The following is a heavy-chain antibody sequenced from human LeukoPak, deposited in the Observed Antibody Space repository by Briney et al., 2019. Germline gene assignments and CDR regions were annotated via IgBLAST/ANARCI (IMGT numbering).Heavy chain of an antibody. Sequence: GGSLRLSCAASGFTFSSYAMSWVRQAPGKGLEWVPAISGSGGSTYYADSVKGRFTISRDNSKNTLYLQMNSLRAEDTAVYYCAKDLDTIFGVVIIPKGVFDYWGQGTLVTVSS. J-gene: IGHJ4*02. CDR1: GFTFSSYA. CDR2: ISGSGGST. D-gene: IGHD3-3*01. CDR3: AKDLDTIFGVVIIPKGVFDY. V-gene: IGHV3-23*01.